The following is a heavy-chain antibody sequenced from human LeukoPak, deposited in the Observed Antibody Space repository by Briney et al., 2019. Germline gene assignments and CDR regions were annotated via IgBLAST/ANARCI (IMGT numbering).Heavy chain of an antibody. CDR2: IRSKAYGGTT. CDR1: EFTFGDYA. J-gene: IGHJ4*02. Sequence: GGSLRLSCTASEFTFGDYAMSWFRQAPGKGLEWVGFIRSKAYGGTTEYAASVKGRFTISRDDSKSIAYLQMNSLKTEDTAVYYCTRENHSSGWYIMDYWGQGTLVTVSS. CDR3: TRENHSSGWYIMDY. V-gene: IGHV3-49*03. D-gene: IGHD6-19*01.